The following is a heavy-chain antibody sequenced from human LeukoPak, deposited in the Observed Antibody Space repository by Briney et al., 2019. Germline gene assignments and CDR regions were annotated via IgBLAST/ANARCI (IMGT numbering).Heavy chain of an antibody. CDR3: ARQEYCSGGSCYYFDY. CDR1: GFTVSSNY. Sequence: GGSLRLSCAASGFTVSSNYMSWVRQAPGKGLEWVSVIYSGGSTYYADSVKGRFTISRDNSKNTLYLQMNSLRAEDTAVYYCARQEYCSGGSCYYFDYWGQGTLVTVSS. D-gene: IGHD2-15*01. J-gene: IGHJ4*02. CDR2: IYSGGST. V-gene: IGHV3-53*01.